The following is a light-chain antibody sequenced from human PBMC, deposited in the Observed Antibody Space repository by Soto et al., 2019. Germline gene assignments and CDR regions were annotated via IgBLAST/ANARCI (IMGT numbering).Light chain of an antibody. CDR1: QSVSSSY. CDR3: QQYGSSPRYT. J-gene: IGKJ2*01. CDR2: GAS. V-gene: IGKV3-20*01. Sequence: EIVLTQSPGTLSLSPGERATLSCRASQSVSSSYLAWYQQKPGQAPRLLIYGASSRATGIPDRFSGSGSGTDFPLTISRLEPDDFAVYYCQQYGSSPRYTFGQGTKLEIK.